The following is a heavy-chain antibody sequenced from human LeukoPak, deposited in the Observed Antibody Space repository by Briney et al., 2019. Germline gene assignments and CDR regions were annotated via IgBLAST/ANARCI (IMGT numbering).Heavy chain of an antibody. V-gene: IGHV3-30*18. Sequence: PGGSLRLSCAASGFTFSSYGMHWVRQAPGKGLEWVAVISYDGSNKYYADSVKGRFTISRDNSKNTLYLQMNSLRAEDTAVYYCAKDLREWLVLGTLFDYWGQGTLVTVS. CDR1: GFTFSSYG. CDR3: AKDLREWLVLGTLFDY. J-gene: IGHJ4*02. D-gene: IGHD6-19*01. CDR2: ISYDGSNK.